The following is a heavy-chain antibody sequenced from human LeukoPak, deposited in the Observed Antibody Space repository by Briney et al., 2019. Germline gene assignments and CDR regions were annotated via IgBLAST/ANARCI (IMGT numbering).Heavy chain of an antibody. Sequence: SETLSLTCAVYGGSFSGYYWSWIRQPPGKGLEWIGEINHSGSTNYNPSLKSRVTISVDTSKNQFSLKLSSVTAADTAVYYCARGILVDTAMVTVLHFDYWGQGTLVTVSS. J-gene: IGHJ4*02. V-gene: IGHV4-34*01. D-gene: IGHD5-18*01. CDR2: INHSGST. CDR1: GGSFSGYY. CDR3: ARGILVDTAMVTVLHFDY.